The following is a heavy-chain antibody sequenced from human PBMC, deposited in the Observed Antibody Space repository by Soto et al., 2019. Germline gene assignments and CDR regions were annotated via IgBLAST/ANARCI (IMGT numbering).Heavy chain of an antibody. D-gene: IGHD3-10*01. V-gene: IGHV3-7*01. CDR2: INQAGSEK. CDR1: GFTFSTYW. CDR3: ARGGTLWFGESIFDS. J-gene: IGHJ4*02. Sequence: EVQLVESGGVLVQPGGSLRLSCAASGFTFSTYWMNWVRQTPGKGLEWVANINQAGSEKYYVDSVKGRFTISRDNTKTSLYLQMNSLRADDTAVYYCARGGTLWFGESIFDSWGQGTLVTVSS.